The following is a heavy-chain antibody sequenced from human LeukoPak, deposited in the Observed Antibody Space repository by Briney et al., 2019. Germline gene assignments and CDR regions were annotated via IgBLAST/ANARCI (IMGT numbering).Heavy chain of an antibody. CDR2: IIPILGIA. Sequence: GASVKVSCKASGGTFSSYAISWVRQAPGQGLEWMGRIIPILGIANYAQKFQGRVTITADKSTSTAYMELSSLRSEDTAVYYCARGPYCSSTSCYIFDYWGQGTLVTVSS. D-gene: IGHD2-2*02. V-gene: IGHV1-69*04. CDR1: GGTFSSYA. J-gene: IGHJ4*02. CDR3: ARGPYCSSTSCYIFDY.